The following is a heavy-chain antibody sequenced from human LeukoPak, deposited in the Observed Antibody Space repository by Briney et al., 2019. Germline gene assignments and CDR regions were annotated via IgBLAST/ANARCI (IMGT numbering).Heavy chain of an antibody. V-gene: IGHV3-20*04. CDR1: GFIFSSYA. CDR2: INWNGGST. D-gene: IGHD3-22*01. Sequence: PGGSLRLSCAASGFIFSSYAMHWVRQAPGKGLEWVSGINWNGGSTGYADSVKGRFTISRDNAKNSLYLQMNSLRAEDTALYYCARAQNYYDSSGYSYYYYYMGVWGKGTTVTVSS. CDR3: ARAQNYYDSSGYSYYYYYMGV. J-gene: IGHJ6*03.